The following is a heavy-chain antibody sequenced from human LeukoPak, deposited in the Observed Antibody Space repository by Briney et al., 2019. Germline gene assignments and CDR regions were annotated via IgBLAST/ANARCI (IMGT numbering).Heavy chain of an antibody. V-gene: IGHV1-2*02. CDR1: GYTFTGYY. Sequence: ASAKVSCKASGYTFTGYYMHWVRQAPGQGLERMGWINPNSGGTNYAQKFQGRVTMTRDTSISTAYMELSRLRSDDTAVYYCAMPDYGGKGETYYFDYWGQGTLVTVSS. J-gene: IGHJ4*02. CDR2: INPNSGGT. CDR3: AMPDYGGKGETYYFDY. D-gene: IGHD4-23*01.